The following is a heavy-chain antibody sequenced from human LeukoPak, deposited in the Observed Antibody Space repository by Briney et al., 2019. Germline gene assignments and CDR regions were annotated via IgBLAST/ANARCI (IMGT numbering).Heavy chain of an antibody. CDR1: GFTFSSYA. J-gene: IGHJ5*02. D-gene: IGHD1-26*01. V-gene: IGHV3-23*01. CDR2: ISGSGGST. CDR3: AKDYEPLVGVHRWGDWFDP. Sequence: PGGSLRLSCAAPGFTFSSYAMSWVRRAPGKGLEWVSAISGSGGSTYYADPVKGRFTISRDNSKNTLYLQMNSLRAEDTAVYYCAKDYEPLVGVHRWGDWFDPWGQGTLVTVSS.